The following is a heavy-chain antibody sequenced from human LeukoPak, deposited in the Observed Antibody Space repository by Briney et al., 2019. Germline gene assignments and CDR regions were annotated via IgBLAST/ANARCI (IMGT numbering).Heavy chain of an antibody. CDR1: GGTFSSYA. CDR2: IIPIFGTA. V-gene: IGHV1-69*13. J-gene: IGHJ6*02. CDR3: ARAWDYYYYGMDV. Sequence: SVNVSCKASGGTFSSYAISWVRQAPGQGLEWMGGIIPIFGTANYAQKFQGRVTITADESTSTAYMELSSLRSEDTAVYYCARAWDYYYYGMDVWGQGTTVTVSS.